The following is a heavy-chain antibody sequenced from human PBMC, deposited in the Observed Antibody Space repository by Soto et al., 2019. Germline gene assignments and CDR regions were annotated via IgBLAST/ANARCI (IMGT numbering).Heavy chain of an antibody. V-gene: IGHV4-34*01. CDR1: GGSFSGYY. J-gene: IGHJ4*02. D-gene: IGHD2-8*01. CDR3: ARGRYYRAFYY. CDR2: INYSRST. Sequence: QVQLQQWGAGLLKPSETLSLTCAVYGGSFSGYYWSWIRQPPGKGLEWIGEINYSRSTNYNPSLKSRVTISLDTSKNQYSLQLSSVTAADTAVYYCARGRYYRAFYYWGQGTLVTVSS.